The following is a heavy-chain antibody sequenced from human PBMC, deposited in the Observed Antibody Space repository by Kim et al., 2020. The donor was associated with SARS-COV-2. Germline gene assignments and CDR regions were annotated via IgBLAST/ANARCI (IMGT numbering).Heavy chain of an antibody. CDR2: IYYSGST. J-gene: IGHJ6*03. CDR3: ARLQADYDFWSGYKGNYYMDV. CDR1: GGSISSYY. V-gene: IGHV4-59*08. Sequence: SETLSLTCTVSGGSISSYYWSWIRQPPGKGLEWIGYIYYSGSTNYNPSLKSRVTISVDTSKNQFSLKLSSVTAADTAVYYCARLQADYDFWSGYKGNYYMDVWGKGTTVTVSS. D-gene: IGHD3-3*01.